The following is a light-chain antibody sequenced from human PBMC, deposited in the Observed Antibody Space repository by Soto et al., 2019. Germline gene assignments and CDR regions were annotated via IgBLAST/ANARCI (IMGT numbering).Light chain of an antibody. CDR2: LAS. Sequence: DVVMTQSPGSLAVSLGERATINCKSSQPLFYGSSDRNSLAWYQQKPGQPPKLLISLASTRESGVPDRFSGAGSGTDFTLTISDLQAEDVAVYYCQHYYNIPRTFGQGTKLEIK. CDR3: QHYYNIPRT. V-gene: IGKV4-1*01. CDR1: QPLFYGSSDRNS. J-gene: IGKJ2*01.